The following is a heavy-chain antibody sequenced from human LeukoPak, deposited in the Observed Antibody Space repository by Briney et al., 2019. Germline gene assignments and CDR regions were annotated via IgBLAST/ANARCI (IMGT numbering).Heavy chain of an antibody. CDR3: ARGWLQNDAFDI. CDR1: GGSFSGYY. CDR2: INHSGST. D-gene: IGHD3-22*01. Sequence: SETLSLTCAVYGGSFSGYYWSWIRQPPGKGLEWIGEINHSGSTNYNPSLKSRVTISVDTSKNQFSLKLSSVTAADTAVYYRARGWLQNDAFDIWGQGTMVTVSS. V-gene: IGHV4-34*01. J-gene: IGHJ3*02.